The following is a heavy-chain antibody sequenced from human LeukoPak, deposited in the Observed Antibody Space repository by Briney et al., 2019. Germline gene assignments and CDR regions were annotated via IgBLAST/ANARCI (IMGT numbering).Heavy chain of an antibody. J-gene: IGHJ4*02. CDR2: INHSGYT. D-gene: IGHD4-17*01. V-gene: IGHV4-34*01. CDR1: GVSFDDYY. CDR3: TRMTTGHDY. Sequence: SETLSLTCAVSGVSFDDYYWSWVRQPPGKGLEWIGEINHSGYTNNSPSLKSRVTISIDTSRKQFSLNLRSVTVADTAVYYCTRMTTGHDYWGQGTLVIVSS.